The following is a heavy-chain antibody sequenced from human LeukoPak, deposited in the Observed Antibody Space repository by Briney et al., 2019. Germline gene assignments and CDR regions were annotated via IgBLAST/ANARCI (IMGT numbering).Heavy chain of an antibody. CDR2: IEDDGSEQ. V-gene: IGHV3-7*01. CDR1: GFNFGNYW. D-gene: IGHD5-12*01. CDR3: ARDIIRGQSDFDY. J-gene: IGHJ4*02. Sequence: GGSLRVSCVASGFNFGNYWMSWVRQAPGKGLEFVGNIEDDGSEQNYVDSVKGRFTISRDNVKNSLYLQMNSLRVEDTAVYYCARDIIRGQSDFDYWGQGILVTASS.